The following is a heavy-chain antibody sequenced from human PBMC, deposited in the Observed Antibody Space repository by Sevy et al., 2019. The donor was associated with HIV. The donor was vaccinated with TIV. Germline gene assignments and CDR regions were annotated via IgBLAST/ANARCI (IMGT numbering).Heavy chain of an antibody. CDR2: IYTDDSDT. CDR1: GYRFSLYW. V-gene: IGHV5-51*01. Sequence: GESLKISCQTAGYRFSLYWIGWVRQRPGKGLEWMGIIYTDDSDTRYSPSFQGRVTFSADKSITTAYVQWDSLRASDTATYYCALQEGGCGSYYVSWGQGTQVTVSS. J-gene: IGHJ5*02. D-gene: IGHD3-10*01. CDR3: ALQEGGCGSYYVS.